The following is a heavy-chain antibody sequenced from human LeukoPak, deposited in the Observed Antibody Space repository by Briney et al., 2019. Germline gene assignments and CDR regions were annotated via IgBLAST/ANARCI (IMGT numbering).Heavy chain of an antibody. CDR1: GYSFTNYW. CDR3: ARHELSYDSSGYFSY. D-gene: IGHD3-22*01. J-gene: IGHJ4*02. Sequence: GESLKISCKGSGYSFTNYWISWVRQMPGKGLEWMGRIDPSDSYTNYSPSFQGHVTISVDMSISAAYLQWSSLKASDTAMYYCARHELSYDSSGYFSYWGQGTLATVSS. V-gene: IGHV5-10-1*01. CDR2: IDPSDSYT.